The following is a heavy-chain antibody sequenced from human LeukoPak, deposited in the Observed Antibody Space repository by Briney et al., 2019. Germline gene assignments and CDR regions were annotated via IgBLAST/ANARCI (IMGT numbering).Heavy chain of an antibody. J-gene: IGHJ4*02. CDR3: ARGEDYFDY. CDR1: GFTFDDFD. Sequence: GGSLRLSCAPSGFTFDDFDVNWVRQAPGKGLEWVSAIRWSGGRIRYVDSVNGRFIISRNNAKKSLYLQMNSLRAEDTALYYCARGEDYFDYWGQGTLVTVTS. CDR2: IRWSGGRI. D-gene: IGHD1-26*01. V-gene: IGHV3-20*04.